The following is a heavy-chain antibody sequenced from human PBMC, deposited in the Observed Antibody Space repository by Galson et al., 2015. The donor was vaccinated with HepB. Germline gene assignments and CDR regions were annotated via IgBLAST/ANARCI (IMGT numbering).Heavy chain of an antibody. J-gene: IGHJ3*02. D-gene: IGHD6-19*01. V-gene: IGHV1-18*01. Sequence: SVKVSCKASGGTFSSYAISWVRQAPGQGLEWMGWISAYNGNTNYAQKLQGRVTMTTDTSTSTAYMELRSLRSDDTAVYYCASWGLGRIAVAGELGAFDIWGQGTMVTVSS. CDR1: GGTFSSYA. CDR3: ASWGLGRIAVAGELGAFDI. CDR2: ISAYNGNT.